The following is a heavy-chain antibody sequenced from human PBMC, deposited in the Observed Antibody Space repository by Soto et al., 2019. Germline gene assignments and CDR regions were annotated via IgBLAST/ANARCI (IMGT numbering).Heavy chain of an antibody. V-gene: IGHV3-33*01. CDR3: ARDYDSSGYPRYYFDY. CDR1: GFTFSSYG. Sequence: QVQLVESGGGVVQPGRSLRLSCAASGFTFSSYGMHWVRQAPGKGLGWVAIIWYDGSNKYYADSVKGRFTISRDNSKNTLYLQMNSLRAEDTAVYYCARDYDSSGYPRYYFDYWGQGTLVTVSS. D-gene: IGHD3-22*01. J-gene: IGHJ4*02. CDR2: IWYDGSNK.